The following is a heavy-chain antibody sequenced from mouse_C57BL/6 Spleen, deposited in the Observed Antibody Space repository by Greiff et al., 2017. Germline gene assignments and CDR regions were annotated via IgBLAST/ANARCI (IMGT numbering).Heavy chain of an antibody. CDR1: GYTFTDYY. CDR3: ASPYYDYDVAMDY. Sequence: VQLQQSGPELVKPGASVKISCKASGYTFTDYYMNWVKQSHGKSLEWIGDINPNNGGTSYNQKFKGKATLTVDKSSSTAYMELRSLTSEDSAVYYCASPYYDYDVAMDYWGQGTSVTVSS. J-gene: IGHJ4*01. V-gene: IGHV1-26*01. CDR2: INPNNGGT. D-gene: IGHD2-4*01.